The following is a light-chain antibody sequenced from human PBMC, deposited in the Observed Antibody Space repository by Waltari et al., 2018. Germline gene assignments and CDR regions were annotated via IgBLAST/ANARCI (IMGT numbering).Light chain of an antibody. CDR3: QRYDTFPPLTRDEDLPPIT. CDR1: QDIASS. J-gene: IGKJ5*01. Sequence: DIQMTQSPSFLSASVGDRVTITCQASQDIASSLNWYQQKPGKAPELLHYDAYKLNAGVHSRFSGEGSGTDFKVSINSLQPEDIGTYYCQRYDTFPPLTRDEDLPPITFGQGTRLEIK. CDR2: DAY. V-gene: IGKV1-33*01.